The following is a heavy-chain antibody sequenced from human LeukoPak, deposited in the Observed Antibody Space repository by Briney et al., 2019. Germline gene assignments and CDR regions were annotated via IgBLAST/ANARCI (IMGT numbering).Heavy chain of an antibody. CDR2: INSDGSST. V-gene: IGHV3-74*01. CDR3: ARLSGYSGYDFDY. Sequence: PGGSLRLSCAASGFTFSSHWMHWVRHAPGKGLVWVSRINSDGSSTSYADSVKGRFTISRDNAKNTLYLQMNSLRAEDTAVYYCARLSGYSGYDFDYWGQGTLVTVSS. CDR1: GFTFSSHW. D-gene: IGHD5-12*01. J-gene: IGHJ4*02.